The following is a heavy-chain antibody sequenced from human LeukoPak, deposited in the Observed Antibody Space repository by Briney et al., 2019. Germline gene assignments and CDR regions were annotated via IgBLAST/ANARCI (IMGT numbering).Heavy chain of an antibody. CDR3: ALGSGSYYNPWFDP. V-gene: IGHV4-34*01. Sequence: SETLSLTCAVYGGSFSGYYWSWIRQPPGKGLEWIGEINHSGSTNYNPSLKSRVTISVDTSKNQFSLKLSPVTAADTAVYYCALGSGSYYNPWFDPWGQGTLVTVSS. J-gene: IGHJ5*02. CDR2: INHSGST. CDR1: GGSFSGYY. D-gene: IGHD3-10*01.